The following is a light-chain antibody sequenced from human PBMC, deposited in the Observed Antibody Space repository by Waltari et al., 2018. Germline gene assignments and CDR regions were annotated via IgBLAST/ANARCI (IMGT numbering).Light chain of an antibody. J-gene: IGKJ2*03. CDR3: QKYSSSPYS. Sequence: VILTQSPATLSLSPGERATLSCRASQSVSNYLAWYQQKPGQAPRLVIYGTSSRATGIPDRFSGSGSGTEFTLIISSLEPEDFAVYYCQKYSSSPYSFGQGTKVEIK. V-gene: IGKV3-20*01. CDR1: QSVSNY. CDR2: GTS.